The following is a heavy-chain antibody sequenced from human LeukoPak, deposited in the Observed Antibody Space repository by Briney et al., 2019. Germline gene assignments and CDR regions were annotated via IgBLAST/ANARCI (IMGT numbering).Heavy chain of an antibody. D-gene: IGHD3-10*01. J-gene: IGHJ6*04. CDR3: ARVDYYGSGPYYYYGMDV. CDR1: GFTFSSYG. Sequence: GGSLRLSCAASGFTFSSYGMHWVRQAPGQGLEWVAVIWYDGSNKYYADSVKGRFTISRDNSKNTLYLQMNSLRAEDTAVYYCARVDYYGSGPYYYYGMDVWGKGTTVTVSS. V-gene: IGHV3-33*01. CDR2: IWYDGSNK.